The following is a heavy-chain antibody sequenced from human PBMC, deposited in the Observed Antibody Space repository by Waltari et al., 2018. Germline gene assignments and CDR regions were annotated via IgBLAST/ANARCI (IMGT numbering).Heavy chain of an antibody. V-gene: IGHV1-69*12. CDR3: ASQERYYDSSGPSVDY. J-gene: IGHJ4*02. CDR2: IIPIFGTA. CDR1: GGTFSSYA. D-gene: IGHD3-22*01. Sequence: QVQLVQSGAEVKKPGSSVKVSCKASGGTFSSYAISWVRQAPGQGREWMGGIIPIFGTANYAQKFQGRVTITADESTSTAYMELSSLRSEDTAVYYCASQERYYDSSGPSVDYWGQGTLVTVSS.